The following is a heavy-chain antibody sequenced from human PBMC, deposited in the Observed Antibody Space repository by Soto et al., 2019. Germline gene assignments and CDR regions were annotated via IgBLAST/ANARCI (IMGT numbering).Heavy chain of an antibody. D-gene: IGHD4-4*01. CDR1: GFTFDDYA. V-gene: IGHV3-9*01. CDR3: AKDLYSNYGDAFDI. J-gene: IGHJ3*02. CDR2: ISWNSDNI. Sequence: PWGSLRLSCSASGFTFDDYAMHWCRQAPGKGLEWVSGISWNSDNIVYADSVKGRFTISRDNAKNSLYLQMNSLRAEDTALYYCAKDLYSNYGDAFDIWGQGTMVTVSS.